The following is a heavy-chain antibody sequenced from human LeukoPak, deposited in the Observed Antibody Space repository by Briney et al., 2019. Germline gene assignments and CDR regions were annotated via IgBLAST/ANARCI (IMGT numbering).Heavy chain of an antibody. V-gene: IGHV1-2*02. Sequence: ASVKVSCKASGYTFTGYYMYWVRQAPGQGLEWMGWINPNSGGTNYAQKFQGRVTMTRDTSISTAYMELSRLRSDDTAVYYCARYCSSTSCYSRNDYWGQGTLVTVSS. CDR2: INPNSGGT. CDR3: ARYCSSTSCYSRNDY. D-gene: IGHD2-2*01. CDR1: GYTFTGYY. J-gene: IGHJ4*02.